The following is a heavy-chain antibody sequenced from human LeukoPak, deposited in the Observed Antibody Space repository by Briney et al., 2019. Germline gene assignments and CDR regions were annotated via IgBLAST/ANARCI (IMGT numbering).Heavy chain of an antibody. CDR1: GYTFTSYY. Sequence: ASVKVSCKASGYTFTSYYIDWVRQAPGQGLEWMGVINPSGGSTRYAQKFQGRVTMTGDPSTRTVYMGLSSLTSDDTAVYYCARGTTEAYWREGTPVTVSS. CDR3: ARGTTEAY. D-gene: IGHD1-1*01. V-gene: IGHV1-46*01. CDR2: INPSGGST. J-gene: IGHJ4*02.